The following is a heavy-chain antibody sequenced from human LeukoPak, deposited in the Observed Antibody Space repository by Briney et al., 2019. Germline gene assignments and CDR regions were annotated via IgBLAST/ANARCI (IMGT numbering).Heavy chain of an antibody. Sequence: GGSLRLSCAASGFTFSSYSMNWVRQAPGKGLEWVSSISSSSSYIYYADSVKGRFTISRDNAKNSLYLQMNSLRAEDTAVYYCARWTSRDPLRDSHWGQGTMVTVSS. V-gene: IGHV3-21*01. D-gene: IGHD3-3*01. CDR1: GFTFSSYS. CDR3: ARWTSRDPLRDSH. J-gene: IGHJ3*01. CDR2: ISSSSSYI.